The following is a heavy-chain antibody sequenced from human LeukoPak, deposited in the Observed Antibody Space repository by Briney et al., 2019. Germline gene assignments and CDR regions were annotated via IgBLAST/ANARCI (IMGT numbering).Heavy chain of an antibody. D-gene: IGHD1-26*01. V-gene: IGHV3-74*01. Sequence: GSLRLSCAASGFTFSSNWMHWVRQAPGKGLVWVSRINEDGSTTNYADSVKGRSTVFRDNAKDTLYLQMNSLRAEDTAVYYCVRDLGGRSGHWGQGTLVTVSS. J-gene: IGHJ4*02. CDR3: VRDLGGRSGH. CDR2: INEDGSTT. CDR1: GFTFSSNW.